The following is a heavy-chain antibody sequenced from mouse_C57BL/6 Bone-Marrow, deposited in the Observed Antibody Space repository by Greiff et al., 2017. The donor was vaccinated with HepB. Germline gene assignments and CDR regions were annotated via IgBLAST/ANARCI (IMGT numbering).Heavy chain of an antibody. CDR1: GFTFSSYA. CDR2: ISDGGSYT. Sequence: EVNLVESGGGLVKPGGSLKLSCAASGFTFSSYAMSWVRQTPEKRLEWVATISDGGSYTYYPDNVKGRFTISRDNAKNNLYLQMSHLKSEDTAMYYCARDRNYYGSSPHWYFDVWGTGTTVTVSS. D-gene: IGHD1-1*01. CDR3: ARDRNYYGSSPHWYFDV. J-gene: IGHJ1*03. V-gene: IGHV5-4*01.